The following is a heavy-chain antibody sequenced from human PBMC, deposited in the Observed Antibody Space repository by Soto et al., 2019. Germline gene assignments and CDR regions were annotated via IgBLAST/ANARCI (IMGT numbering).Heavy chain of an antibody. CDR1: GYTFTGYY. CDR2: INPNSGGT. J-gene: IGHJ5*02. CDR3: ARSGVMYYDFWSGYYPGTENGWFDP. D-gene: IGHD3-3*01. V-gene: IGHV1-2*02. Sequence: GASVKVSCKASGYTFTGYYMHWVRQAPGQGLEWMGWINPNSGGTNYAQKFQGRVTMTRDTSISTAYMELSRLRSDDSVVYYCARSGVMYYDFWSGYYPGTENGWFDPWGQGTLVTVSS.